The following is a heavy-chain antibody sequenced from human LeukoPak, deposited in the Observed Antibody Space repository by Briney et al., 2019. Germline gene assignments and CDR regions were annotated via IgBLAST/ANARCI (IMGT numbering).Heavy chain of an antibody. J-gene: IGHJ3*02. CDR2: ISAYNGNT. Sequence: GASVKVSCKASGYTFTSYGISWVRQAPGQGLECMGWISAYNGNTNYAQKLQGRVTMTTDTSTSTAYMELRSLRSDATAVYYCARARLTGDALDIWGQGTMVTVSS. D-gene: IGHD7-27*01. V-gene: IGHV1-18*01. CDR1: GYTFTSYG. CDR3: ARARLTGDALDI.